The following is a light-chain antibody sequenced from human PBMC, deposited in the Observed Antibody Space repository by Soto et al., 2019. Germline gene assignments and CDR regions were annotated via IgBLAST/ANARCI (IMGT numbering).Light chain of an antibody. CDR3: QQYGSSPST. CDR1: QSVSSSY. V-gene: IGKV3-20*01. J-gene: IGKJ2*01. Sequence: EIVLTQSPGTLSLSPGERATLSCRASQSVSSSYLVWYRQKPGQAPRLLIYGASSRATGIPDRVSGSGSGTDFTLTISRLEPEDFAVYYCQQYGSSPSTFGQGTKLQIK. CDR2: GAS.